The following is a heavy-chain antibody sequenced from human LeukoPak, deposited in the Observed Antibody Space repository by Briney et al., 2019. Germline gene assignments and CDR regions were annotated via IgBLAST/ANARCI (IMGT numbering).Heavy chain of an antibody. CDR2: IYYSGST. J-gene: IGHJ5*02. CDR3: ERVLWNWFDP. V-gene: IGHV4-59*01. CDR1: GGSISSYY. Sequence: PSETLSLTCTVSGGSISSYYWSWIRQPAGKGLEWIGYIYYSGSTNYNPSLKSRVTISVDTSKNQFSLKLSSVTAADTAVYYCERVLWNWFDPWGQGTLVTVSS.